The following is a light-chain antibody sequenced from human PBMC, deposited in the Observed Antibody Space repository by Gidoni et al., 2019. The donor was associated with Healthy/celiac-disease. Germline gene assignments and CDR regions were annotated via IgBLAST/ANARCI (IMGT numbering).Light chain of an antibody. J-gene: IGKJ5*01. CDR3: QQYDNLPIT. CDR1: QDISNY. V-gene: IGKV1-33*01. Sequence: DIQMTQSPSSLSASVGDRVTITCQASQDISNYLNWYQQKPGKAPKLLIYDASNLETGVPSRFSGSGSGTDFTFTISSLQPEDIATYYCQQYDNLPITFGQETRLGIK. CDR2: DAS.